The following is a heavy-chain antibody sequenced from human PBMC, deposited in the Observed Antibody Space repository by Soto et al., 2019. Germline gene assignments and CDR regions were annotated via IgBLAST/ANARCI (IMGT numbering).Heavy chain of an antibody. CDR1: GGTFSSYT. Sequence: GASVKVSCKASGGTFSSYTISWVRQAPGQGLEWMGRIIPILGIANYAQKFQGRVTITADKSTSTAYMELSSLRSEDTAVYYCARTLPAVPAYFDYWGQGTLVTVSS. CDR3: ARTLPAVPAYFDY. V-gene: IGHV1-69*02. D-gene: IGHD6-6*01. J-gene: IGHJ4*02. CDR2: IIPILGIA.